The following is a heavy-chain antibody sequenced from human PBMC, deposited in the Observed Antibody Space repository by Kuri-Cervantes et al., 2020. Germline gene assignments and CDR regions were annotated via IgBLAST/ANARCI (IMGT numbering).Heavy chain of an antibody. CDR2: INPSGGST. Sequence: ASVKVSCKASGYTFTSYYMHWVRQAPGQGLEWMGIINPSGGSTSYAQKLQGRVTMTTDTSTSTAYMELRSLRSDDTAVYYCASERGGGSGKFDYWGQGTLVTVSS. CDR3: ASERGGGSGKFDY. CDR1: GYTFTSYY. J-gene: IGHJ4*02. D-gene: IGHD1-26*01. V-gene: IGHV1-46*01.